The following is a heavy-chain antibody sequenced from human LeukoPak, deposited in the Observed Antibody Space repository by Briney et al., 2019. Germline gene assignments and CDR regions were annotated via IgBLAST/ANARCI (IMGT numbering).Heavy chain of an antibody. CDR2: IKRDGSER. CDR3: ARDKEAAVDFWSGYYPL. D-gene: IGHD3-3*01. CDR1: GFLFSSYW. J-gene: IGHJ4*02. Sequence: GGSLRLSCAASGFLFSSYWMGWVRQAPGKGLEWVANIKRDGSERYYEDSVKGRFTISRDNAQNSLYLQMNGLREEDTAVYYCARDKEAAVDFWSGYYPLWGQGTLVTVSS. V-gene: IGHV3-7*01.